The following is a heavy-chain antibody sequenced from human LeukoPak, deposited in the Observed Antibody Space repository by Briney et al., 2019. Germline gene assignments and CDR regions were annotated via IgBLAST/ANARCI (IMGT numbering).Heavy chain of an antibody. D-gene: IGHD2-15*01. V-gene: IGHV3-23*01. Sequence: PGGSLRLSCAASGFTFSNYAMSWVRQAPGKGLEWVSTISGIRNSTYYADSVKGRFTISRDNSKNTLYLQMNNLRAEDTAVYFCARTYCSRGSCYLDYWGQGTLVTVSS. CDR3: ARTYCSRGSCYLDY. J-gene: IGHJ4*02. CDR1: GFTFSNYA. CDR2: ISGIRNST.